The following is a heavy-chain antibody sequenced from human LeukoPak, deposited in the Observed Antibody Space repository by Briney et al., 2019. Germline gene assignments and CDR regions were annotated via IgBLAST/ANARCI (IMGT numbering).Heavy chain of an antibody. CDR1: GGSISSYY. V-gene: IGHV4-59*01. CDR3: ARGGNRDSSGYPFDY. CDR2: IYYSGST. D-gene: IGHD3-22*01. J-gene: IGHJ4*02. Sequence: SETLSLTCTVSGGSISSYYWSWIRQPPGKGLEWIGYIYYSGSTNYNPSLKSRVTISVDTSKNQFSLKLSSVTAADTAVYYCARGGNRDSSGYPFDYWGQGTLVTVSS.